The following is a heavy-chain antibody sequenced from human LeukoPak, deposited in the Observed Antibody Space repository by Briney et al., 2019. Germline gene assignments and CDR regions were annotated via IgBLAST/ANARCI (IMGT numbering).Heavy chain of an antibody. D-gene: IGHD4-17*01. CDR3: VKDMGNDYGDFDAFDI. Sequence: GGSLRLSCSASGFTFSRNAMHWVRQAPGKGLEYVSGISSNGGSTYYAGSVKGRFTNSRDNSKNTLYLQMSSLRPEDTAVFYCVKDMGNDYGDFDAFDIWGQGTMVTVSS. CDR2: ISSNGGST. J-gene: IGHJ3*02. CDR1: GFTFSRNA. V-gene: IGHV3-64D*09.